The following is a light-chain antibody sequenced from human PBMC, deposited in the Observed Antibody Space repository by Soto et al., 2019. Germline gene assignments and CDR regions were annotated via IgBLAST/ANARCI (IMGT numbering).Light chain of an antibody. CDR3: QQYGSSPPWT. V-gene: IGKV3-20*01. Sequence: EIVLTQSPGTLSLSPGERATLSCRASQSVSFSYFAWYQQKPGQAPRLLIYGASSRATGIPDRFSGSGSGTDFTLTISRLEPEDFAVYSCQQYGSSPPWTFGQGTKVEIK. CDR2: GAS. J-gene: IGKJ1*01. CDR1: QSVSFSY.